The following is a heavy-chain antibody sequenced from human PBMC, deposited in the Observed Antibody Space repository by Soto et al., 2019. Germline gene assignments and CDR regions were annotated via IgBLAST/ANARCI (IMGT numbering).Heavy chain of an antibody. J-gene: IGHJ6*02. Sequence: QVQLVQSGAEVKKPGSSVKVSCKASGGTFSSYAISWVRQAPGQGLEWMGGIIPIFGTANYAQKFQGRVTITADKSTSTANMELSSLRSEDMAVYYCASGELRPKSYYYGMDVWGQGTTVTVSS. CDR1: GGTFSSYA. D-gene: IGHD1-7*01. V-gene: IGHV1-69*06. CDR2: IIPIFGTA. CDR3: ASGELRPKSYYYGMDV.